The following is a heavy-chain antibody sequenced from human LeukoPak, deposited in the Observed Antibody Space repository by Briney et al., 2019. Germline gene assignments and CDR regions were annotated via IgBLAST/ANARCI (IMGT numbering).Heavy chain of an antibody. CDR3: ARDSGDSSGCYFDY. D-gene: IGHD3-22*01. Sequence: GGSLRLSCAASGFTFSTYLMSWVRQAPGKGLEWVASINQDGSEKYYVDSVKGRFIISRDNAKNSLYLQVNGLRAEDTALYYCARDSGDSSGCYFDYWGRGALVTVSS. CDR2: INQDGSEK. V-gene: IGHV3-7*01. CDR1: GFTFSTYL. J-gene: IGHJ4*02.